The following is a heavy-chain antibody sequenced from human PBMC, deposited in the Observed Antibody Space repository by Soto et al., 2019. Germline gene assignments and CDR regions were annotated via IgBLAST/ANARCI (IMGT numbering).Heavy chain of an antibody. D-gene: IGHD6-19*01. CDR3: ARQSSGWYNWFDP. Sequence: QLQLQESGPGLVKPSETLSLTCSVSGGSISSSSYYWGWIRQPPGKGLEWIGSIYYSGSIYYNPSLKSRVTRSVDTSKNQFSLKLSSVTAAETAVYYCARQSSGWYNWFDPWGQGTLVTVSS. CDR2: IYYSGSI. V-gene: IGHV4-39*01. J-gene: IGHJ5*02. CDR1: GGSISSSSYY.